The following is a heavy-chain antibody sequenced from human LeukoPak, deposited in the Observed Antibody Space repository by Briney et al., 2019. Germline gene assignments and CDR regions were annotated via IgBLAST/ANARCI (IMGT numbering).Heavy chain of an antibody. Sequence: ASVKVSCKASGYTFTSYGISWVRQAPGQGLEWMGWISAYNGNTNYAQKLQGRVTMTTDTSTSTAYMELRSLRSDDTAVYYCARDLEGGFIALPGEPLDYWGQGTLVTVSS. CDR2: ISAYNGNT. V-gene: IGHV1-18*01. D-gene: IGHD3-10*01. CDR1: GYTFTSYG. CDR3: ARDLEGGFIALPGEPLDY. J-gene: IGHJ4*02.